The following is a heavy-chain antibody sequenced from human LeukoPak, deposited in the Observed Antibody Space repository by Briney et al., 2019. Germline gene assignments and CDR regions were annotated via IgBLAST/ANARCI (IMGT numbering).Heavy chain of an antibody. Sequence: GGSLRLSCAASGFTFDDYAMHWVRQAPGKGLEWVSGISWNSGSIGYADSVKGRFTTSRDNAKNSLYLQMNSLRAEDTALYYCAKDSSSAVAGLFDYWGQGTLVTVSS. D-gene: IGHD6-19*01. J-gene: IGHJ4*02. CDR1: GFTFDDYA. CDR2: ISWNSGSI. V-gene: IGHV3-9*01. CDR3: AKDSSSAVAGLFDY.